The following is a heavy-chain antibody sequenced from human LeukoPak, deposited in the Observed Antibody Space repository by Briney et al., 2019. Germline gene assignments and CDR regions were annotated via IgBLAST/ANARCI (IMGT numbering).Heavy chain of an antibody. CDR1: GFTVSSNY. CDR3: ARGPGIAAAGSGWFDP. J-gene: IGHJ5*02. Sequence: GGSLRLSCEASGFTVSSNYMSWVRQAPGKGLEWVAVISYDGSNKYYADSVKGRFTISRDNSKNTLYLQMNSLRAEDTAVYYCARGPGIAAAGSGWFDPWGQGTLVTVSS. CDR2: ISYDGSNK. V-gene: IGHV3-30-3*01. D-gene: IGHD6-13*01.